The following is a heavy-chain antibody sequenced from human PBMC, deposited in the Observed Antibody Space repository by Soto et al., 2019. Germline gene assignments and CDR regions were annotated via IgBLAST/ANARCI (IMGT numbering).Heavy chain of an antibody. CDR2: ISAYNGNT. J-gene: IGHJ4*02. CDR1: GYTFPNSG. CDR3: ARQEISGDRFDD. V-gene: IGHV1-18*01. D-gene: IGHD3-16*02. Sequence: ASVKVSCKASGYTFPNSGISWVRQAPGQGLEWMGWISAYNGNTKYAQKLQDRVTLTTDTSTSTVYMELRSLMSDDTAVYYCARQEISGDRFDDWGQGTLVTVSS.